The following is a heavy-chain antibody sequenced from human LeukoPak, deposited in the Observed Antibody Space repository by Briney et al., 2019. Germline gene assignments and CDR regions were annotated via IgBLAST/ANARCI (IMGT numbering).Heavy chain of an antibody. Sequence: ETGGSLRLSCTASGFPFSGYWISWVRQAPGKGLEWVANIKEDGSVQDYADSVKGRFTISRDNAKNSLYLQMNSLRVDDTAVYYCVGQLLRAVWGKGTTVTVS. J-gene: IGHJ6*03. CDR1: GFPFSGYW. CDR3: VGQLLRAV. CDR2: IKEDGSVQ. D-gene: IGHD2-2*01. V-gene: IGHV3-7*01.